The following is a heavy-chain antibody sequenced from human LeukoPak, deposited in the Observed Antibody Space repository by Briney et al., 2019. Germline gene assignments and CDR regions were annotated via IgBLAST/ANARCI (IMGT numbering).Heavy chain of an antibody. J-gene: IGHJ5*02. V-gene: IGHV3-7*04. CDR1: GFTFSSYG. D-gene: IGHD6-13*01. Sequence: PGGSLRLSCAASGFTFSSYGMHWVRQAPGKGLEWVANIKQDGSEKYYVDSVKGRFTISRDNAKNSLYLQMNSLRAEDTAVYYCARGEGSSWTWGQGTLVTVSS. CDR3: ARGEGSSWT. CDR2: IKQDGSEK.